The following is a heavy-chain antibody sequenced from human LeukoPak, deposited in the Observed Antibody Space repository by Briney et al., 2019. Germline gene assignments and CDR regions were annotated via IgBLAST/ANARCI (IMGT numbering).Heavy chain of an antibody. V-gene: IGHV4-30-4*01. CDR1: GGSISSGDYY. J-gene: IGHJ5*02. D-gene: IGHD3-22*01. Sequence: ASETLSLTCTVSGGSISSGDYYWSWIRQPPGKGLEWIVYIYYSGSTYYNPSLKSRVTISVDTSKNQFSLKLSSVTAADTAVYYCARGDDKNYYDSSGYYYLSKGVWFDPWGQGTLVTVSS. CDR2: IYYSGST. CDR3: ARGDDKNYYDSSGYYYLSKGVWFDP.